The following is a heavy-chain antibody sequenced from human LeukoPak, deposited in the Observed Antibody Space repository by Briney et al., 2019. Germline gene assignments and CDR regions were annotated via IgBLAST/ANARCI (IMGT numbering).Heavy chain of an antibody. J-gene: IGHJ5*02. CDR1: GFTFSSYG. CDR2: IWYDGSNK. D-gene: IGHD6-13*01. Sequence: GGSLRLSCAASGFTFSSYGMHWVRQAPGKGLEWVAVIWYDGSNKYYADSVKGRFTISRDNSKNTLYLQMNSLRAEDTAVYYCAKWHYSSSSGIWSDPWGQGTLVTVSS. V-gene: IGHV3-33*06. CDR3: AKWHYSSSSGIWSDP.